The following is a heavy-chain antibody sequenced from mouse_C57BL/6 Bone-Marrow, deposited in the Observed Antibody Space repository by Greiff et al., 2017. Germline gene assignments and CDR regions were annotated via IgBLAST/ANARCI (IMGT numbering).Heavy chain of an antibody. CDR1: GYTFTSYG. J-gene: IGHJ2*01. CDR2: IYPRSGST. V-gene: IGHV1-81*01. CDR3: ASPISGYDYCDY. D-gene: IGHD3-2*02. Sequence: QVQLKESGAELVRPGASVKLSCKASGYTFTSYGISWVKQRTGQGLEWIGEIYPRSGSTYYNAKLKGQATLPADTSSSTTYLELLILTSDDSAVYFCASPISGYDYCDYWGQGTTLTVSS.